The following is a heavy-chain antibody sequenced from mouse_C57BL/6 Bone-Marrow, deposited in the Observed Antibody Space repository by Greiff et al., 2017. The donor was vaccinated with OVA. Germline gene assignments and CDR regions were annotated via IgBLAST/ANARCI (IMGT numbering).Heavy chain of an antibody. CDR3: TTGDDYDWFAY. J-gene: IGHJ3*01. Sequence: VQLQQPGAELVRPGASVKLSCTASGFNFTDDYMHWVKQRPEQGLEWIGWIDPENGDTEYASKFQGKATITADTSSNTAYLQLSSLTSEDTAVYYCTTGDDYDWFAYWGQGTLVTVSA. V-gene: IGHV14-4*01. D-gene: IGHD2-4*01. CDR1: GFNFTDDY. CDR2: IDPENGDT.